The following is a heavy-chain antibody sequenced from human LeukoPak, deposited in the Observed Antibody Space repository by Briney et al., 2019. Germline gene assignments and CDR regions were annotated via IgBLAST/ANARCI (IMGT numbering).Heavy chain of an antibody. CDR2: IYYSGST. V-gene: IGHV4-59*01. D-gene: IGHD6-13*01. CDR3: ARVLGSSSWRAFDI. Sequence: SETLSLTCTVSGGSISSYYWSWVRQPPGKGLEWIGYIYYSGSTNYNPSLKSRVTISVDTSKNQFSLKLSSVTAADTAVYYCARVLGSSSWRAFDIWGQGTMVTVSS. J-gene: IGHJ3*02. CDR1: GGSISSYY.